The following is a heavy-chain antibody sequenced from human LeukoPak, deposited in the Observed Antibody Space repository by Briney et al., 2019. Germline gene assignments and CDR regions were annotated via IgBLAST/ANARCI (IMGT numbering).Heavy chain of an antibody. J-gene: IGHJ4*02. V-gene: IGHV4-34*01. Sequence: KPSETLSLTCAVYGGSFSGYYWSWIRQPPGKGLECWGEINHSGSTNYNPSLKSRVTISGDTSKNQFSLKLSCVTAADTAVYYCARGEGIAVAGNEPYYFDYWGQGTLVTVSS. CDR2: INHSGST. CDR1: GGSFSGYY. D-gene: IGHD6-19*01. CDR3: ARGEGIAVAGNEPYYFDY.